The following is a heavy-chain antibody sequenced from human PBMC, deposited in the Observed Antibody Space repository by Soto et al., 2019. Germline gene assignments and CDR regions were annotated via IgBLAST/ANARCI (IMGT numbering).Heavy chain of an antibody. V-gene: IGHV1-46*01. J-gene: IGHJ6*02. CDR1: GYTFTSYY. CDR3: ARDRNTGSQLPTPHGMDV. D-gene: IGHD2-2*01. CDR2: INPSGGST. Sequence: ASVKVSCKASGYTFTSYYMHWVRQAPGQGLEWMGIINPSGGSTSYAQKFQGRVTMTRDTSTSTVYMELSSLRSEDTAVYYCARDRNTGSQLPTPHGMDVWGQGTTVTVSS.